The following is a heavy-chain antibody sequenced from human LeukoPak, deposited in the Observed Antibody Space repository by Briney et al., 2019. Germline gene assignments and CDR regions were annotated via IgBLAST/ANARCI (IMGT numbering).Heavy chain of an antibody. CDR3: ARDGYGGVDY. CDR1: GGSISTYY. J-gene: IGHJ4*02. Sequence: SETLSLTCTLSGGSISTYYWSWVRQPPGKGLEWIGYIYYTGSTDYNPSLKSRVTMSVDTSKNQFSLKLSSVTAADTAVYYCARDGYGGVDYWGQGTLVTVSS. D-gene: IGHD3-10*01. CDR2: IYYTGST. V-gene: IGHV4-59*01.